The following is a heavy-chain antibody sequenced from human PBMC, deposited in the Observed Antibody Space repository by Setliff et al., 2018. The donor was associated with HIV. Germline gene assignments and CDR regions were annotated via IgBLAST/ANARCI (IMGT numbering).Heavy chain of an antibody. J-gene: IGHJ6*02. Sequence: PSETLSLTCAVSAYSISSGYYWGWIRQPPGKGLEWIGSIYHSGSTYYNPSLMSRVTISVDTSKNQLSLKLSSVTAADTAVYYCAREDYYYYGMDVWGQGTTVTVSS. CDR2: IYHSGST. CDR3: AREDYYYYGMDV. V-gene: IGHV4-38-2*02. CDR1: AYSISSGYY.